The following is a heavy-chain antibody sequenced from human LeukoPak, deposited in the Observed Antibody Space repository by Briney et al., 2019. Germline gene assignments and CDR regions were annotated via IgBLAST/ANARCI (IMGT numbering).Heavy chain of an antibody. CDR3: AREYSGFDY. D-gene: IGHD5-12*01. Sequence: SETPSLTCTVSGDPISSYSDYTNYKWTWIRQPPGKGLEWIGYVYYSGSTNYNPSLKSRVTISVDTSKNQFSLKLTSVTAADTAVYYCAREYSGFDYWGQGTLVTVSS. J-gene: IGHJ4*02. CDR1: GDPISSYSDY. CDR2: VYYSGST. V-gene: IGHV4-61*01.